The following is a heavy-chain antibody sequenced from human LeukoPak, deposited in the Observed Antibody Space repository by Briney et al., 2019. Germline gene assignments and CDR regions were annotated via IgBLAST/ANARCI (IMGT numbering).Heavy chain of an antibody. D-gene: IGHD5-18*01. CDR1: GFTFSDYF. J-gene: IGHJ4*02. V-gene: IGHV3-11*01. Sequence: GSLRLSCAASGFTFSDYFMTWIRQTPGKGLEWVSFISSSGSTIYYADSVKGRFTISRDNAKNSLYLQMNSLGAEDTAVYYCARPTEGYTYDWGYWGQGTLVTVSS. CDR3: ARPTEGYTYDWGY. CDR2: ISSSGSTI.